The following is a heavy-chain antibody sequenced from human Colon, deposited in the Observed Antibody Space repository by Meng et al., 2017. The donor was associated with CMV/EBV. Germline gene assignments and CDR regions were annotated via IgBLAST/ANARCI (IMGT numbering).Heavy chain of an antibody. Sequence: ASVKVSCKASGYTFTGYYMHWVRQAPGQGLEWMGWINPNSGGTNYAQKFQGRVTMTRDTSISTAYMELSSVTAADTAVYYCARGPGSRHYLDYWGQGTLVTVSS. D-gene: IGHD1-14*01. CDR2: INPNSGGT. J-gene: IGHJ4*02. CDR3: ARGPGSRHYLDY. V-gene: IGHV1-2*02. CDR1: GYTFTGYY.